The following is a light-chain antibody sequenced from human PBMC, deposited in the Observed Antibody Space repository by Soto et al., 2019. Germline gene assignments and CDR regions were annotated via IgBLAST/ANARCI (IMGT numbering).Light chain of an antibody. V-gene: IGLV2-14*01. CDR1: SNDVGAYDY. CDR2: EVR. J-gene: IGLJ1*01. Sequence: QAVVTQPASVSGSPGQSITISCTGTSNDVGAYDYVSWYQQHPGKSPRLMIFEVRNRPSGVSSRFSGSRSGNTASLTISGLQAEDEADYYCSSYTTMSTKVFGTGTKLTVL. CDR3: SSYTTMSTKV.